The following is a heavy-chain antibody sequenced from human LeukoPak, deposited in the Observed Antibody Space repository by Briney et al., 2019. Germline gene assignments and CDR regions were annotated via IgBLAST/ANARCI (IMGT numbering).Heavy chain of an antibody. CDR1: GFTVGSNY. V-gene: IGHV3-53*01. Sequence: GGPLRLSCAASGFTVGSNYMSWVRQAPGKGLEWVSVIYSGGSTYYADSVKGRFTISRDNSKNTLYLQMNSLRAEDTAVYYCARGASGWYWFDPWGQGTLVTVSS. CDR2: IYSGGST. D-gene: IGHD6-19*01. CDR3: ARGASGWYWFDP. J-gene: IGHJ5*02.